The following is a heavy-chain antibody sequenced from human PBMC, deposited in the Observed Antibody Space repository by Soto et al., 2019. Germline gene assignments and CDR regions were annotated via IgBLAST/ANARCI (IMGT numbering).Heavy chain of an antibody. D-gene: IGHD2-2*01. CDR3: ARGEVPAAMSLCYYYYGMDV. V-gene: IGHV1-69*01. J-gene: IGHJ6*02. CDR1: GGTFSSYA. Sequence: QVQLVQSGAEVKKPGSSVKVSCKASGGTFSSYAISWVRQAPGQGLEWMGGIIPIFGTANYAQKFQGRVTITADESTSTAYMELSSLRSEDTAVYYCARGEVPAAMSLCYYYYGMDVWGQGTTVTVSS. CDR2: IIPIFGTA.